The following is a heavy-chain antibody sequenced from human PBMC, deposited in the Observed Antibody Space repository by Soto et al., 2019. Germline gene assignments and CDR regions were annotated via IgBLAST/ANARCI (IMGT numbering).Heavy chain of an antibody. CDR2: MNPNGGNT. D-gene: IGHD1-1*01. CDR3: AGPWNKQ. J-gene: IGHJ4*02. CDR1: GYTFTSYD. V-gene: IGHV1-8*01. Sequence: QVQLVQSGAEVKKPGASVKVSGKASGYTFTSYDINWVRQATGQGLEWMGWMNPNGGNTGYEQKFQGRVTMTRDTSISTAYMELSSLRDEDTAVYYCAGPWNKQWGQGTPVTVSS.